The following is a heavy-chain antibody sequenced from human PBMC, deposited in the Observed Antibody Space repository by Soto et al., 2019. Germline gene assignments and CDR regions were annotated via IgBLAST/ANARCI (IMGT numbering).Heavy chain of an antibody. V-gene: IGHV4-31*03. CDR2: IYYSGST. CDR1: GGSISSGGYY. Sequence: QVQLQESGPGLVKPSQTLSLTCTVSGGSISSGGYYWSWIRQHPGKGLEWIGYIYYSGSTYYNPSLKVRVTVQVDPFKIQFSLKLSSVTAADTAVYYCAREGGVDYGDYEAGWGQGTLVTVSS. J-gene: IGHJ4*02. D-gene: IGHD4-17*01. CDR3: AREGGVDYGDYEAG.